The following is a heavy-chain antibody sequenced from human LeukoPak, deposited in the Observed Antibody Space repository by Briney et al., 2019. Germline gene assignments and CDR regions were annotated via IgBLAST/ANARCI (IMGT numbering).Heavy chain of an antibody. D-gene: IGHD4-23*01. V-gene: IGHV4-38-2*02. CDR3: ARHYYGGSGAFDI. CDR1: GYSISSGYY. J-gene: IGHJ3*02. Sequence: PSETLSLTCTVSGYSISSGYYWGWIRQPPGKGLEWIGSIYHSGSTYYNPSLKSRVTISVDTSKNQFSLKLSSVTAADTAVYYCARHYYGGSGAFDIWGQGTMVTVSS. CDR2: IYHSGST.